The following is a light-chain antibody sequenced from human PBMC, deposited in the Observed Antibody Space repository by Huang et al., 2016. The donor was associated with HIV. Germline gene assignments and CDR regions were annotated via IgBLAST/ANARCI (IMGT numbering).Light chain of an antibody. CDR2: KAS. V-gene: IGKV1-5*03. CDR1: QSINIW. J-gene: IGKJ2*01. Sequence: DIQMTQSPSTLSASVGARVTIPCRARQSINIWLAWYQQKTGKAPKLLIYKASTLDSGVPQRFSGSGSGTEFTLTINSLQPDDFATYYCQQYHSSSPYTFGQGTKVEIK. CDR3: QQYHSSSPYT.